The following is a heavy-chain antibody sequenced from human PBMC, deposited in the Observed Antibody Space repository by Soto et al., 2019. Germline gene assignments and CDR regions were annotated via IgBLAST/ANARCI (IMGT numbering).Heavy chain of an antibody. Sequence: EVQLVESGGGLVQPGGSLRLSCAASGFTVSSNYMSWVRQAPGKGLEWVSVIYSGGSTYYADSVKGRFTISRDNSKNTLYLQMNSLRAEDTAVYCCARERTTMVRGVIIHNWFDPWGQGTLVTVSS. V-gene: IGHV3-66*01. CDR3: ARERTTMVRGVIIHNWFDP. J-gene: IGHJ5*02. CDR2: IYSGGST. D-gene: IGHD3-10*01. CDR1: GFTVSSNY.